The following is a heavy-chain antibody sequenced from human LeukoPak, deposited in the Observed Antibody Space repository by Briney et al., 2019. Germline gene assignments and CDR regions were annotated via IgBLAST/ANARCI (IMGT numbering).Heavy chain of an antibody. V-gene: IGHV3-33*08. CDR3: ARDPTWFGESNYYFDY. CDR1: GFTFSSYS. D-gene: IGHD3-10*01. Sequence: GGSLRLSCAASGFTFSSYSMNWVRQAPGKGLEWVAVIWYDGSNKYYADSVKGRFTISRDNSKNTLYLQMNSLRAEDTAVYYCARDPTWFGESNYYFDYWGQGTLVTVSS. J-gene: IGHJ4*02. CDR2: IWYDGSNK.